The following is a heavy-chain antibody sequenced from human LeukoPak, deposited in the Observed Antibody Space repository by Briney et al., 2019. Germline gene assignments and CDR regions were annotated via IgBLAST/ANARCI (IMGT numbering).Heavy chain of an antibody. J-gene: IGHJ4*02. Sequence: SETLSLTCAVYGGSFSGYYLSWIRQPPGKGLEWIGEINHSGSTNYNPSLKSRVTISVNTSKNQFSLKLSSVTAADTAVYYCARGLGPSRWHSDYWGQGTLVTVSS. CDR2: INHSGST. CDR3: ARGLGPSRWHSDY. D-gene: IGHD2-15*01. CDR1: GGSFSGYY. V-gene: IGHV4-34*01.